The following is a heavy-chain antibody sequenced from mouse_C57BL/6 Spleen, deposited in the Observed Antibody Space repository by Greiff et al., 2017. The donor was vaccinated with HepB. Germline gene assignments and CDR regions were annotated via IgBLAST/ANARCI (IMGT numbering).Heavy chain of an antibody. CDR1: GFTFSSYA. J-gene: IGHJ3*01. CDR2: ISDGGSYT. D-gene: IGHD3-3*01. V-gene: IGHV5-4*03. Sequence: EVKLVESGGGLVKPGGSLKLSCAASGFTFSSYAMSWVRQTPEKRLEWVATISDGGSYTYYPDNVKGRFTISRDNAKNNLYLQMSHLKSEDTAMYYCARREGTGGWFAYWGQGTLVTVSA. CDR3: ARREGTGGWFAY.